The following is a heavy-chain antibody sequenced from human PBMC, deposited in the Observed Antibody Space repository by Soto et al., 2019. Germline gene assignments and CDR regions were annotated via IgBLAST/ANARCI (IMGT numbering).Heavy chain of an antibody. CDR3: ARDINSGYAT. CDR2: IYYSGST. Sequence: QVQLQESGPGLVKPSQTLSLTCTVSGGSISSGDYYWSWIRQPPGKGLEWIGYIYYSGSTYYNPSLKSRVPKTVDTSKTQFSLKLSSVTAAGTAVYYCARDINSGYATWGQGTLVTVSS. CDR1: GGSISSGDYY. J-gene: IGHJ4*02. V-gene: IGHV4-30-4*01. D-gene: IGHD5-12*01.